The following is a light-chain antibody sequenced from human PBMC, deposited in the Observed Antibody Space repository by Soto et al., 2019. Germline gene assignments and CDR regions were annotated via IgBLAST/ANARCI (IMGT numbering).Light chain of an antibody. J-gene: IGKJ2*01. Sequence: EIVLTQSPGTLSLSPGERATLSCRASQSVSSDLAWYQQKPGQAPRLLIYGASSRATGIPDRFSGSGSGTDFTLTISRLEPEDFAVYYCQHYPSSPPSSFAQGTKLEIK. V-gene: IGKV3-20*01. CDR1: QSVSSD. CDR3: QHYPSSPPSS. CDR2: GAS.